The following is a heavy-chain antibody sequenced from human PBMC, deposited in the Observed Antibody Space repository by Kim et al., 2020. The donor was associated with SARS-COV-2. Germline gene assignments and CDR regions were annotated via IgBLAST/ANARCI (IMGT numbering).Heavy chain of an antibody. J-gene: IGHJ3*02. CDR3: ARARKQQGVIDAFDI. V-gene: IGHV4-31*02. D-gene: IGHD6-13*01. Sequence: KPSLKSRVTISVDTSKNQFSLKLSSVTAADTAVYYCARARKQQGVIDAFDIWGQGTLVTVSS.